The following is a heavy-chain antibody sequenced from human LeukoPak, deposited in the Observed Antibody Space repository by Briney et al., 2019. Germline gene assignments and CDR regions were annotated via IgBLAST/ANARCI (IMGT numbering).Heavy chain of an antibody. CDR3: ARPAVAGNYCYYYMDV. D-gene: IGHD6-19*01. CDR2: INHSGST. J-gene: IGHJ6*03. CDR1: GGSFSGYY. V-gene: IGHV4-34*01. Sequence: SETLSLTCAVYGGSFSGYYWSWIRQPPGKGLEWIGEINHSGSTNYNPSLKSRVTISVDTSKNQFSLKLSSVTAADTAVYYCARPAVAGNYCYYYMDVWGKGTTVTISS.